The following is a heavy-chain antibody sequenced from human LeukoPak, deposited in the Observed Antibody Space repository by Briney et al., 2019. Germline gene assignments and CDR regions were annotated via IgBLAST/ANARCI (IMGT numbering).Heavy chain of an antibody. V-gene: IGHV3-74*01. CDR3: ARGGAFHAFDI. CDR1: EFTFGSYW. Sequence: PGGSLRLSCAASEFTFGSYWMYWVRQAPEKGLVCISRVNNDGTGTIYADSVKGRFTISRDNAKNTVFLQLNSLRTEDTAVYYCARGGAFHAFDIWGQGTMVTVSS. CDR2: VNNDGTGT. J-gene: IGHJ3*02.